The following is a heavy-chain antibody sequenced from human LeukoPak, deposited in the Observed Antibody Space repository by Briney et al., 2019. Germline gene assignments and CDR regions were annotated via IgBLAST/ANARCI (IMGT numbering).Heavy chain of an antibody. CDR2: IIPIFGTA. D-gene: IGHD1-7*01. CDR3: AGRTGTTSLDY. Sequence: GASVKVSCKASGGTFSSYAISWVRQAPGQGLEWMGGIIPIFGTANYAQKFQGRVTITTDESTSTAYMELSSLRSDDTAVYYCAGRTGTTSLDYWGQGTLVTVSS. CDR1: GGTFSSYA. J-gene: IGHJ4*02. V-gene: IGHV1-69*05.